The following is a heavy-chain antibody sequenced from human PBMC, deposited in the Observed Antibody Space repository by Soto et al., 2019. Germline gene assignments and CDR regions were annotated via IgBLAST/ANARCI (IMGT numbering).Heavy chain of an antibody. V-gene: IGHV3-23*01. CDR3: AKAGAVAGYYYYGMDV. CDR1: GFTFSSYA. D-gene: IGHD6-19*01. Sequence: GGSLRLSCAASGFTFSSYAMSWVRQAPGKGLEWVSAISGSGGSTYYADSVKGRFTISRDNSKNTLYLQMDSLRAEDTAVYYCAKAGAVAGYYYYGMDVWGHWTTVSVS. J-gene: IGHJ6*02. CDR2: ISGSGGST.